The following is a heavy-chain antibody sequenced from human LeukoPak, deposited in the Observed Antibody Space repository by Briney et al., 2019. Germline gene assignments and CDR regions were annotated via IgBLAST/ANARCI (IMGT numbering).Heavy chain of an antibody. V-gene: IGHV3-23*01. D-gene: IGHD3-10*01. CDR2: ISGSGGST. J-gene: IGHJ4*02. CDR1: GFTFSSCA. Sequence: TGGSLRLSCAASGFTFSSCAMNWVRQSPGKGLEWVSAISGSGGSTHYADSLRGRFTISRDNSRNTLYLQMNSLRAEDTAVYYCAKDRSGGSGTLFPIFDYWGQGTLVTVSS. CDR3: AKDRSGGSGTLFPIFDY.